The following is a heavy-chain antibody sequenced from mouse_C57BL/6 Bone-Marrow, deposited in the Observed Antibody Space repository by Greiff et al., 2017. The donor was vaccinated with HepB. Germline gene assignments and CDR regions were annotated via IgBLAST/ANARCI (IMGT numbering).Heavy chain of an antibody. CDR2: IRLKSDNYAT. V-gene: IGHV6-3*01. J-gene: IGHJ1*03. CDR1: GFTFSNYW. CDR3: TGRYYGHWYFDV. Sequence: EVQLVESGGGLVQPGGSMKLSCVASGFTFSNYWMNWVRQSPEKGLEWVAQIRLKSDNYATHYAESVKGRFTISRDDSKSSVYLQMNNLRAEDTGIYYCTGRYYGHWYFDVWGTGTTVTVSS. D-gene: IGHD1-1*01.